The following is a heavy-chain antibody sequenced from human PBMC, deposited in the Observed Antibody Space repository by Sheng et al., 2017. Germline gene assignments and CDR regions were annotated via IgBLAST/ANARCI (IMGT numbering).Heavy chain of an antibody. CDR3: AKGQSAYSKSFDC. CDR2: IIGSGDST. CDR1: GFTFSSYA. Sequence: EVQLVESGGGFVPPGGSLRLSCTASGFTFSSYAMSWVRQAPGKGLEWVSTIIGSGDSTYYADSVKGRLTISRDNSKNTLYLQMNSLRAEDTAEYYCAKGQSAYSKSFDCWGQGTLVTVSS. V-gene: IGHV3-23*04. J-gene: IGHJ4*02. D-gene: IGHD5-18*01.